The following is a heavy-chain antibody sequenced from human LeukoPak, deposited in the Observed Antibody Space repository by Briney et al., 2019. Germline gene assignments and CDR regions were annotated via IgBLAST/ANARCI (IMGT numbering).Heavy chain of an antibody. Sequence: GESLKISCKGSGYSFTSYWIGWVRQMPGKGLEWMGIIYPGDSDIRYSPSIQGQVTISADKSISTAYLQWSSLKASDTAIYYCARRGYCSGGSCHSNAFDIWGQGTVVTVSS. CDR1: GYSFTSYW. V-gene: IGHV5-51*01. CDR2: IYPGDSDI. D-gene: IGHD2-15*01. J-gene: IGHJ3*02. CDR3: ARRGYCSGGSCHSNAFDI.